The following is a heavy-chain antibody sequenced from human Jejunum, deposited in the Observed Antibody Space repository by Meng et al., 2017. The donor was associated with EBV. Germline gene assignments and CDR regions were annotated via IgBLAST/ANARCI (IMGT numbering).Heavy chain of an antibody. CDR3: ARSGAIIGVQGAPDY. D-gene: IGHD3-3*01. CDR1: GGSFGGYV. V-gene: IGHV4-34*01. Sequence: QVQLQQWGAGLLKPSETLSLTCAVSGGSFGGYVWTWIRQAPGKGLEWIGEINQVGSTNYNPSLKSRVTISVDTSNIQFSLKVTSVTAADTAVYYCARSGAIIGVQGAPDYWGQGTLVTVSS. J-gene: IGHJ4*02. CDR2: INQVGST.